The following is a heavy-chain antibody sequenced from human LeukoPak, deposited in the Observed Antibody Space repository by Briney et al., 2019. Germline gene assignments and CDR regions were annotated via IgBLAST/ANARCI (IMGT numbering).Heavy chain of an antibody. CDR3: VRVGTTSWYY. CDR2: IKHDASEE. Sequence: GGSLRLSCAASGFTFSGFSMSWVRQAPGTGLEWVANIKHDASEESYVDSVKGRFSISRHNAKNSLYLQMNSLRAEDTAVYYCVRVGTTSWYYWGQGTLVTVSS. D-gene: IGHD2-2*01. J-gene: IGHJ4*02. CDR1: GFTFSGFS. V-gene: IGHV3-7*01.